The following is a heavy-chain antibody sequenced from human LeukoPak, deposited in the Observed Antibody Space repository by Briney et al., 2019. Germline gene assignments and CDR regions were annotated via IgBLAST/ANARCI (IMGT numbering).Heavy chain of an antibody. D-gene: IGHD3-10*01. CDR1: GFTFSSYS. Sequence: GGSLRLSCAASGFTFSSYSMNWVRQAPGKGLEWVSYISSSSSTIYYADSVKGRFTISRDNSKNTLYLQMNSLRAEDTAVYYCAKSRSYTVRDAFEIWGQGTKVTVSS. V-gene: IGHV3-48*01. CDR2: ISSSSSTI. J-gene: IGHJ3*02. CDR3: AKSRSYTVRDAFEI.